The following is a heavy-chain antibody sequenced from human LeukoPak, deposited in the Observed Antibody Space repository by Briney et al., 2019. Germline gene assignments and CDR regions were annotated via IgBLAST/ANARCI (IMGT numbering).Heavy chain of an antibody. CDR3: ARKGVAARGFDY. CDR2: INPSGGST. V-gene: IGHV1-46*01. J-gene: IGHJ4*02. CDR1: GYTFTSYY. Sequence: ASVKVSCKASGYTFTSYYMPWVRQAPGQGLEWMGIINPSGGSTSYAQKFQGRVTITRDMSTSTVYMELSSLRSEDTAVYDCARKGVAARGFDYWGQGTLVTVSS. D-gene: IGHD6-6*01.